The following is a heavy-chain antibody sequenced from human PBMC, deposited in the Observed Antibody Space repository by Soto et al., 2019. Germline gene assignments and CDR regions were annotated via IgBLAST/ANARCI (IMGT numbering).Heavy chain of an antibody. CDR3: ARDTEVTTVYGIDV. D-gene: IGHD4-4*01. CDR1: GYTFTGYY. J-gene: IGHJ6*02. Sequence: ASVKVSCKASGYTFTGYYMHGVRQAPGQGLEWMGWINPNSGGTNYAQKFQGRVTMTRAPSISTANMEQSRLRSDATAVSYCARDTEVTTVYGIDVWGQGTTVAVSS. CDR2: INPNSGGT. V-gene: IGHV1-2*02.